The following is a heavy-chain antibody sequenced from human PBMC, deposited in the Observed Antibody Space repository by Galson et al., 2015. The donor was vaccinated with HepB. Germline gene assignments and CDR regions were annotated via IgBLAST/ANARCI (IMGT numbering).Heavy chain of an antibody. CDR3: ASGPARYSGWYRGLPIFFQH. J-gene: IGHJ1*01. V-gene: IGHV3-23*01. D-gene: IGHD6-19*01. CDR1: GFSFNTYA. CDR2: LSGSGDNK. Sequence: SLRLSCADSGFSFNTYAMGWVRQAPGKGPEWVSALSGSGDNKYYADSAKGRFTISRDKSKNTLYLQMNSLSAEDSAIYYCASGPARYSGWYRGLPIFFQHWGQGTLVTVSS.